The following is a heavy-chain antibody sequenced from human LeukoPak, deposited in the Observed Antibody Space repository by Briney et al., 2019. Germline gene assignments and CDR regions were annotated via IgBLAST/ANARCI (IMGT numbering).Heavy chain of an antibody. V-gene: IGHV3-48*04. D-gene: IGHD6-13*01. Sequence: GGSLRLSCAASGFTFSSYGMHWVRQAPGKGLEWVSYISSSGTTIYYADSVKGRFTISRDNAKNSLYLQMNSLRAEDTAVYYCARAHIAAAGVFDYWGLGTLVTVSS. CDR1: GFTFSSYG. CDR3: ARAHIAAAGVFDY. CDR2: ISSSGTTI. J-gene: IGHJ4*02.